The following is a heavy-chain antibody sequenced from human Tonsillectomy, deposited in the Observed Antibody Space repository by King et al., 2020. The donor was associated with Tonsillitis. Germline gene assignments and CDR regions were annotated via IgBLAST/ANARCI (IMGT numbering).Heavy chain of an antibody. D-gene: IGHD1-7*01. Sequence: VQLVESGGGVVQPGRSLRLSCAASGFTFSSYAMHWVRQAPGKGLEGVAVISYDGSNKYYADSVKGRFTISRDNSKNTLYLQMNSLRAEDTAVYYCADLGTTWGQGTLVTVSS. CDR3: ADLGTT. CDR2: ISYDGSNK. J-gene: IGHJ5*02. V-gene: IGHV3-30*04. CDR1: GFTFSSYA.